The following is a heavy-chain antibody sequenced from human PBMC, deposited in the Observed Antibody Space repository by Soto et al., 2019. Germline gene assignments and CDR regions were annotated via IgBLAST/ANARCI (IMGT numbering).Heavy chain of an antibody. D-gene: IGHD4-4*01. J-gene: IGHJ6*02. V-gene: IGHV5-51*01. CDR2: IYPGDSDT. CDR3: ARAGQPSNNNYYYYHGMDV. Sequence: PGESLKISCKASGYSFTNFWVAWVRQMPGKGLEWMGIIYPGDSDTRYSPSLQGQVTISADRSINTAYLQWSSLRASDTALYYCARAGQPSNNNYYYYHGMDVWGQGTTVTVSS. CDR1: GYSFTNFW.